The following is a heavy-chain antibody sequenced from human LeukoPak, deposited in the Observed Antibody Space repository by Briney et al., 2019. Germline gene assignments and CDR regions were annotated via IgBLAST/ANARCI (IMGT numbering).Heavy chain of an antibody. D-gene: IGHD4-17*01. V-gene: IGHV3-23*01. CDR2: ISGTSKSNSP. J-gene: IGHJ4*02. Sequence: GGSLRLSCVGSGFTFGDYAMSWVRQAPGKGLEWVSAISGTSKSNSPWYADSVRGRSTISRDNSKNTVYLQMESLRAEDTAVYFCARDRDYPRDQLDYWGQGTLVTVSS. CDR1: GFTFGDYA. CDR3: ARDRDYPRDQLDY.